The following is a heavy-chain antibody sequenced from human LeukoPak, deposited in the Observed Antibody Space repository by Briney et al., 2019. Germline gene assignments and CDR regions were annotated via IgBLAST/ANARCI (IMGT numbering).Heavy chain of an antibody. V-gene: IGHV1-2*02. Sequence: ASVKVSCKASGYTSTGYYMHWVRQAPGQGLEWMGWINPNSGGTNYAQKFQGRVTMTRDTSISTAYMELSRLRSDDTAVYYCASHFGRGPTGTTLRYYYYYMDVWGKGTTVTVSS. D-gene: IGHD1-1*01. J-gene: IGHJ6*03. CDR3: ASHFGRGPTGTTLRYYYYYMDV. CDR1: GYTSTGYY. CDR2: INPNSGGT.